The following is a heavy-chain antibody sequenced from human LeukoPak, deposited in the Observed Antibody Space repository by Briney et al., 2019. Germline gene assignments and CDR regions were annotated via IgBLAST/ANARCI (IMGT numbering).Heavy chain of an antibody. V-gene: IGHV4-59*08. Sequence: KPSETLSLTCTVSGGSISSYYWSWIRQPPGKGLEWIGYIYYSGSTNYNPSLKSRVTISVDTSKDQFSLKLSSVTAADTAVYYCARVGPYGGNSRGAFDIWGQGTMVTVSS. CDR1: GGSISSYY. D-gene: IGHD4-23*01. CDR2: IYYSGST. J-gene: IGHJ3*02. CDR3: ARVGPYGGNSRGAFDI.